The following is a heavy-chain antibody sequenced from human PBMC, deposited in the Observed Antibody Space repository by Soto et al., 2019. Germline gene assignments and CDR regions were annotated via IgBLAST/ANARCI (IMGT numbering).Heavy chain of an antibody. CDR3: AKGYLLTGVAHFDY. J-gene: IGHJ4*02. Sequence: PGGSLRLSCAASGFTFSNYAMSWVRQAPGKGLQWVSTISGSGASTYYGDSVKGRFTLSRDNSESTLFLQMDSLRAEDTAVYYCAKGYLLTGVAHFDYWGQGTLVTVYS. CDR1: GFTFSNYA. D-gene: IGHD7-27*01. CDR2: ISGSGAST. V-gene: IGHV3-23*01.